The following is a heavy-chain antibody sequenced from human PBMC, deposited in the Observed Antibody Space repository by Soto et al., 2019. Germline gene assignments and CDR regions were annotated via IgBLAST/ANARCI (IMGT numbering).Heavy chain of an antibody. CDR3: ARHESYSSGWPPFDY. J-gene: IGHJ4*02. D-gene: IGHD6-19*01. CDR1: GYSFTSYW. V-gene: IGHV5-10-1*01. CDR2: IDPSDSYS. Sequence: GESLKISCKGSGYSFTSYWISWVRQMPGKGLEWMGRIDPSDSYSNYSPSFQGHVTISADKSISTAYLQWSSLKASDTAMYYCARHESYSSGWPPFDYWGQGTLVTV.